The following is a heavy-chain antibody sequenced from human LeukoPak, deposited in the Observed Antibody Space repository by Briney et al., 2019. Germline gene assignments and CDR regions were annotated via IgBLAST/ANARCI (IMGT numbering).Heavy chain of an antibody. V-gene: IGHV3-21*01. CDR3: ARDLGIAAAGREFDY. CDR2: ISSSSSYI. J-gene: IGHJ4*02. Sequence: GGSLRLSCAASGFTFSSYSMNWVRQAPGKGLEWVSSISSSSSYIYYADSVKGRFTISRDNAKNSLYLQMNSLRAEDTAVYYCARDLGIAAAGREFDYWGQGTLVTVSS. CDR1: GFTFSSYS. D-gene: IGHD6-13*01.